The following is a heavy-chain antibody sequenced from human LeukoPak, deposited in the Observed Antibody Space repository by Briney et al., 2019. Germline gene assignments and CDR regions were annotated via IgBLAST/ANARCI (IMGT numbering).Heavy chain of an antibody. CDR2: ISAYNGNT. D-gene: IGHD2-15*01. CDR1: GYTFTSYG. CDR3: AKVEDKNIVVVVAATWTARETYYYYGMDV. Sequence: ASVKVSCKASGYTFTSYGISWVRQAPGQGLEWMGWISAYNGNTNYAQKLQGRVTMTTDTSTSTAYMELRSLRSDDTAVYYCAKVEDKNIVVVVAATWTARETYYYYGMDVWGQGTTVTVSS. V-gene: IGHV1-18*01. J-gene: IGHJ6*02.